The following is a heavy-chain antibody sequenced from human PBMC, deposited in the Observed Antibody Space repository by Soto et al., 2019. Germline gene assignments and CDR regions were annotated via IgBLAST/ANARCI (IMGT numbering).Heavy chain of an antibody. CDR2: IKSKTDGGTT. D-gene: IGHD3-16*01. Sequence: GGSLRLSCAASGFTFSNAWMSWVRQAPGKGLEWVGRIKSKTDGGTTDYAAPVKGRFTISRDDSKNTLYLQMNSLKTEDTAVYYCTTYRGEDYIWGSYYFDYWGQGTLVTVSS. CDR1: GFTFSNAW. J-gene: IGHJ4*02. V-gene: IGHV3-15*01. CDR3: TTYRGEDYIWGSYYFDY.